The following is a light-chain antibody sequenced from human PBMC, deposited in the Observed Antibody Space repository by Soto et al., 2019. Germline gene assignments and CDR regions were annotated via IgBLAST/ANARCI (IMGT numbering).Light chain of an antibody. CDR1: TNDIGAFHY. Sequence: ALTQPASVSASPGQSISISCTGTTNDIGAFHYVSWYQQHPGKAPKLIIYEIFNRPSGVSHRFSGSKSGNSASLTISGLQAEDEADYYCSSYTTNNAHVFGGGTKVTVL. CDR3: SSYTTNNAHV. J-gene: IGLJ2*01. V-gene: IGLV2-14*01. CDR2: EIF.